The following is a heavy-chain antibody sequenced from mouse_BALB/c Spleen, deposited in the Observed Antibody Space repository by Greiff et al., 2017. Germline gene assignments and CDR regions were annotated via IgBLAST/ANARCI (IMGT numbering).Heavy chain of an antibody. Sequence: QDQLQQSGPGLVAPSQSLSITCTVSGFSLTSYGVHWVRQPPGKGLEWLGVIWAGGSTNYNSALMSRLSISKDNSKSQVFLKMNSLQTDDTAMYYCAREDGYYLAYWGQGTLVTVSA. CDR1: GFSLTSYG. J-gene: IGHJ3*01. D-gene: IGHD2-3*01. CDR2: IWAGGST. CDR3: AREDGYYLAY. V-gene: IGHV2-9*02.